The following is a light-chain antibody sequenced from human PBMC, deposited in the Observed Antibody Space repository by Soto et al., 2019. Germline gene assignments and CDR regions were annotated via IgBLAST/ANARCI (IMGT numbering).Light chain of an antibody. CDR1: QSVSST. Sequence: EIVMTQSPATLSVSPGERATLSCRPSQSVSSTLAWYQQKPGQTPKLLIYVASTRATGIPARFSGSGSGTEFTLTISSLQSEDFAVYYCQQYNDWPLTFGGGTKVEFK. CDR3: QQYNDWPLT. J-gene: IGKJ4*01. CDR2: VAS. V-gene: IGKV3-15*01.